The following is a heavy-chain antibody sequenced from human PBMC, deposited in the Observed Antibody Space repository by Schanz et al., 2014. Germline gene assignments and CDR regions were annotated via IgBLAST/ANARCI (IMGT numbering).Heavy chain of an antibody. J-gene: IGHJ3*02. D-gene: IGHD3-10*01. CDR3: AKGRFGELSAFDI. V-gene: IGHV3-64*04. CDR1: GFTFSIYA. Sequence: VQLLESGGGVVQPGRSLRLSCAASGFTFSIYAMHWVRQAPGKGLEYVSAISHDGYSTYYADSVKGRFTISRDNSKNTLYLQMNSLRAEDTAVYYCAKGRFGELSAFDIWGQGTMVTVSS. CDR2: ISHDGYST.